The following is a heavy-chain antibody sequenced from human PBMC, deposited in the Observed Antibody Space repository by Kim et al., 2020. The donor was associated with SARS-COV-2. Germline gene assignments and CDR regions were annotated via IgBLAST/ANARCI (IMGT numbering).Heavy chain of an antibody. V-gene: IGHV4-31*02. J-gene: IGHJ4*02. Sequence: SLKGRVTISVDTSKNQFSLKLSSVTAADTAVYYCARSLRGGSSARPPFDYWGQGTLVTVSS. CDR3: ARSLRGGSSARPPFDY. D-gene: IGHD2-2*01.